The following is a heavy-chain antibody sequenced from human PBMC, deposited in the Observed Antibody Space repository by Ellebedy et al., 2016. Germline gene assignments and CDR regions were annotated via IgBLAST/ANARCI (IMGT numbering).Heavy chain of an antibody. J-gene: IGHJ4*02. V-gene: IGHV4-34*12. CDR2: IIHSGDT. CDR1: GDFFSNYY. CDR3: ARARYDFWSGYLIDF. D-gene: IGHD3-3*01. Sequence: SETLSLTCTVYGDFFSNYYWTWIRQPPGKGLEWIGEIIHSGDTNYNPSLRSRVTMSVDTSNNVISLKLTSVTAADTAMYNCARARYDFWSGYLIDFWGQGTLVTVSS.